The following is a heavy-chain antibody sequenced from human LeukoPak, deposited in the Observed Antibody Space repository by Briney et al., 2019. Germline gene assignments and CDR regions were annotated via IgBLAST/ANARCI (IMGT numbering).Heavy chain of an antibody. Sequence: GGSLRLSCAASGFIFNTYVMHWVRQAPGKGLEWLAFIRYDGSNKNYADSVKGRFTISRDNTKNSLYLQMNSLRAEDTAVYYCAREASSGDYFDYWGQGTLVTVSS. CDR2: IRYDGSNK. J-gene: IGHJ4*02. D-gene: IGHD4-17*01. CDR1: GFIFNTYV. V-gene: IGHV3-30*02. CDR3: AREASSGDYFDY.